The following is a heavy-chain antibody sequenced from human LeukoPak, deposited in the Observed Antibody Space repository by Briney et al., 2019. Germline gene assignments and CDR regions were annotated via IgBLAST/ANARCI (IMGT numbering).Heavy chain of an antibody. Sequence: SETLSLTCTVSGGSISSGSYYWSWIRQPAGKGLEWIGRIYTSGSTNYNPSLKSRVTISVDTSKNQFSLKLSSVTAADTAVYYCARGSTWGXGTLVTVS. V-gene: IGHV4-61*02. CDR2: IYTSGST. CDR3: ARGST. CDR1: GGSISSGSYY. J-gene: IGHJ5*01.